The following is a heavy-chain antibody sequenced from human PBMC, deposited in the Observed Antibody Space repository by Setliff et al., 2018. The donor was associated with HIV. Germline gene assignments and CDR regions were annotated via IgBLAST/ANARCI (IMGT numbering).Heavy chain of an antibody. CDR1: GFTFSSYA. CDR3: AKNLYRSGWSPLDY. J-gene: IGHJ4*02. Sequence: SLRLSCAASGFTFSSYAMHWVRQAPGKGLEWVAVISYDGSNKYYADSVKGRFTISRDNSKNTLYLQMNNLRPEDTAVYYCAKNLYRSGWSPLDYWGQGTLVTVSS. V-gene: IGHV3-30-3*01. D-gene: IGHD6-13*01. CDR2: ISYDGSNK.